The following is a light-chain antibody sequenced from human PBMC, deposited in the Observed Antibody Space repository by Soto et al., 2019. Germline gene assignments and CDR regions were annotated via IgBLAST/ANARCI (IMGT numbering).Light chain of an antibody. CDR2: GPS. J-gene: IGKJ4*01. Sequence: EIVLTQSPGTLSLSRGERATLSCRASQSVSNNYLAWYQQKPGQAPNLLIYGPSTRATGIPDRFSGSGSGTDFTLTISRLEPEDFAVDYCQQVGSSPPVTFGGGTKVEIK. CDR3: QQVGSSPPVT. V-gene: IGKV3-20*01. CDR1: QSVSNNY.